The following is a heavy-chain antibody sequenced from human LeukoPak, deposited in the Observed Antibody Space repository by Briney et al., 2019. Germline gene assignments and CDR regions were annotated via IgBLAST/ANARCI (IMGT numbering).Heavy chain of an antibody. D-gene: IGHD5-12*01. CDR3: AKGSGYDTDFDY. J-gene: IGHJ4*02. Sequence: GVSLRLSCAGSGFTFSTYVMSWVRQAPGKGLEWVSGISGSGDNTYYADSVKGRFTISRDNSKNTLYLQMNSLRAEDTAVYYCAKGSGYDTDFDYWGQGTLVSVSS. CDR2: ISGSGDNT. CDR1: GFTFSTYV. V-gene: IGHV3-23*01.